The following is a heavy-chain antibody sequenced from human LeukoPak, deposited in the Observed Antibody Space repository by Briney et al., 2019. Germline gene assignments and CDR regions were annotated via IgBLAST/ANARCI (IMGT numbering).Heavy chain of an antibody. CDR3: AIDSGYDNFDY. Sequence: SETLSLTCAVYGGSFSGYYWSWIRQPPGKGLEWIGEINHSGSTNYNPSLKSRVTISVDTSKNQFSLKPSSVTAADTAVYYCAIDSGYDNFDYWGQGTLVTVSS. J-gene: IGHJ4*02. CDR1: GGSFSGYY. CDR2: INHSGST. D-gene: IGHD5-12*01. V-gene: IGHV4-34*01.